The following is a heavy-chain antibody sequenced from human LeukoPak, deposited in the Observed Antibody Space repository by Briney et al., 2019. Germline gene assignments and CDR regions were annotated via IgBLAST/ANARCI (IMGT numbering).Heavy chain of an antibody. V-gene: IGHV3-48*03. CDR1: GFTFSSYE. CDR3: ARGSGSYSAPGRY. CDR2: ISSSGSTI. D-gene: IGHD1-26*01. J-gene: IGHJ4*02. Sequence: GGSLRLSCAASGFTFSSYEMNWVRQAPGKGLEWVSYISSSGSTIYYADSVKGRFTISRDNAKNTLYLQMNSLRAEDTAVYYCARGSGSYSAPGRYWGQGTLVTVSS.